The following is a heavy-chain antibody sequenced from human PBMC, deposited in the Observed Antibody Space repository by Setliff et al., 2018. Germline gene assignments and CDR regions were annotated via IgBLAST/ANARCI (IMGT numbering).Heavy chain of an antibody. Sequence: LSLTCTVSGGSISSYYWSWIRQPPGKGLEWIGEINHSGSTNYNPSLKSRVTISVDTSKNQFSLKLSSVTAADTAVYYCARRYNFWSGYLDYWGQGTLVTVSS. CDR2: INHSGST. D-gene: IGHD3-3*01. CDR1: GGSISSYY. V-gene: IGHV4-34*01. CDR3: ARRYNFWSGYLDY. J-gene: IGHJ4*02.